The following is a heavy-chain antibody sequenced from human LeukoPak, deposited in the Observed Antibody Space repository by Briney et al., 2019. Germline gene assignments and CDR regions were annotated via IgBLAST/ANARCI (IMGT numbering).Heavy chain of an antibody. CDR2: IASETHGGTA. Sequence: SLTLSRTASGFTFGDYAMTWARPAPGKGREWVGFIASETHGGTAEYAASVKGRFTISRDNAKNSLYLQMNSLRAEETAVYYCAELGITMIGGVWGKGTTVTISS. D-gene: IGHD3-10*02. CDR3: AELGITMIGGV. V-gene: IGHV3-49*04. CDR1: GFTFGDYA. J-gene: IGHJ6*04.